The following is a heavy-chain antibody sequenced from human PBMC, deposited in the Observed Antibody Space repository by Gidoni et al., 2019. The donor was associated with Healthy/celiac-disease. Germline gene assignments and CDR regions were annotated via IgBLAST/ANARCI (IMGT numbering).Heavy chain of an antibody. CDR2: ISSSSSTI. V-gene: IGHV3-48*02. Sequence: EVQLVESGGGLVQPGGSLRLSCAASGFTFSSYSMNWVRQAPGKGLEWVSYISSSSSTIYYADSVKGRFTISRDNAKNSLYLQMNSLRDEDTAVYYCARDVAWLSSYQYYFDYWGQGTLVTVSS. J-gene: IGHJ4*02. CDR3: ARDVAWLSSYQYYFDY. CDR1: GFTFSSYS. D-gene: IGHD3-16*01.